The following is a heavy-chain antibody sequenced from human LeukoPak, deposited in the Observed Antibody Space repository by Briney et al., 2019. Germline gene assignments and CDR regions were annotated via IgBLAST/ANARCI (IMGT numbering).Heavy chain of an antibody. J-gene: IGHJ4*02. CDR1: GFTFSSYE. V-gene: IGHV3-48*03. CDR3: ARDLHYDSSGYYYFDY. D-gene: IGHD3-22*01. CDR2: IGTSGSTI. Sequence: GGSLRLSCAASGFTFSSYEMNWVRQAPGKGLEWVSYIGTSGSTIYYADSVRGRFSISRDNAKNTLYLQMNSLRAEDTAVYYCARDLHYDSSGYYYFDYWGQGTLVTVSS.